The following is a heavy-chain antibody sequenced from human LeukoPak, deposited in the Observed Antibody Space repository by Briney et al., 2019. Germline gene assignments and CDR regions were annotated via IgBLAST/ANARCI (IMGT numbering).Heavy chain of an antibody. CDR1: GSRFLDYW. Sequence: GASLKISCKGSGSRFLDYWIGWVRQLPGKGPELMGLIFPHDSDIKYSPSFQGQVTISVDKSISSAYVQWGSLKASDTAMYYCARFGIRGCISNTKCYTSFFYYGMDVWGQGTTVTVSS. CDR2: IFPHDSDI. V-gene: IGHV5-51*01. J-gene: IGHJ6*02. CDR3: ARFGIRGCISNTKCYTSFFYYGMDV. D-gene: IGHD2-2*02.